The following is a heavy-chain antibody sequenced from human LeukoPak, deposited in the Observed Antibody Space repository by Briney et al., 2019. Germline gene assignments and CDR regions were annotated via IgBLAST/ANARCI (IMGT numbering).Heavy chain of an antibody. J-gene: IGHJ3*02. CDR1: GDSISSGDYY. CDR2: ISSSGST. CDR3: AREVGAAHPAAAFDI. Sequence: PSETLSLTCTVSGDSISSGDYYWSWIRQPAGKGLEWIGRISSSGSTNYNPSLKSRVTISVDTSKNQFSLKLSSVTAADTAVYYCAREVGAAHPAAAFDIWGQGTMVTVSS. D-gene: IGHD2-15*01. V-gene: IGHV4-61*02.